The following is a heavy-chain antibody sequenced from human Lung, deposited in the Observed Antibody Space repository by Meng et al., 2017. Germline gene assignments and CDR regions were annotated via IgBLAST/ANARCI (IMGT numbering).Heavy chain of an antibody. Sequence: QVQLQESGPGLVKPSGTLSLTCAVSGGSISSNNWWSWVRQIPGRGLEWIGEVYHSGSTNYNPSLKSRVIISVNNSKNQFSLKLTSVTAADTAVYYCARDDSGYADFDSWGQGTLVTVSS. D-gene: IGHD3-22*01. CDR1: GGSISSNNW. CDR2: VYHSGST. CDR3: ARDDSGYADFDS. J-gene: IGHJ4*02. V-gene: IGHV4-4*02.